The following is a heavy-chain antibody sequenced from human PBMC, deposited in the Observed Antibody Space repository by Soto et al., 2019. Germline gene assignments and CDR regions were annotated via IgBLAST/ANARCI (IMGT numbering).Heavy chain of an antibody. CDR3: ARINSSSPGGKYFQH. D-gene: IGHD6-13*01. Sequence: QVQLVESGGGVVQPGRSLRLSCAASGFTFSSYAMHWVRQAPGKGLEWVAVISYDGSNKYYADSVKGRFTISRDNSKNTLYLQMNSLRAEDTAVYYCARINSSSPGGKYFQHWGQGTLVTVSS. CDR2: ISYDGSNK. CDR1: GFTFSSYA. V-gene: IGHV3-30-3*01. J-gene: IGHJ1*01.